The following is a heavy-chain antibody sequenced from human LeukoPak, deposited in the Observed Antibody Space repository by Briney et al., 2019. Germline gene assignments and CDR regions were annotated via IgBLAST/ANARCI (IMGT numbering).Heavy chain of an antibody. J-gene: IGHJ4*02. CDR1: GYTFTSYG. D-gene: IGHD6-13*01. V-gene: IGHV1-18*01. CDR2: ISAYNGNT. Sequence: ASVKVSCKASGYTFTSYGISWVRQAPGQGLEWMGWISAYNGNTNYAQKLQGRVTMTTDTSTSTAYMELSSLRSEDTAVYYCARVKSSSWYRIIDYWGQGTLVTVSS. CDR3: ARVKSSSWYRIIDY.